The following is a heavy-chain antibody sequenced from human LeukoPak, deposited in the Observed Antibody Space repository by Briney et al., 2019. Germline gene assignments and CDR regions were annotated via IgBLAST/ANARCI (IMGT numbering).Heavy chain of an antibody. J-gene: IGHJ4*02. Sequence: SETLSITCTVSGGSISSYYWSWIRQPPGKGLEWIGYIYYSGSTNYNPSLKSRVTISVDTSKNQFSLKLSSVTAADTAVYYCARGVCTNGVCPFDYWGQGTLVTVSS. CDR1: GGSISSYY. CDR2: IYYSGST. CDR3: ARGVCTNGVCPFDY. D-gene: IGHD2-8*01. V-gene: IGHV4-59*08.